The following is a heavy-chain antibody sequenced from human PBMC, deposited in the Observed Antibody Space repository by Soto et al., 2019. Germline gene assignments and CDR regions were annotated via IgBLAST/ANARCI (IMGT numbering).Heavy chain of an antibody. CDR2: FFYIGGT. D-gene: IGHD3-9*01. Sequence: SETLSLTCNVSGGSIDRSNYYWDWLRQPPGKGLEWIGYFFYIGGTNYNPSLKSRVTISVDTSKNQFSLKLSSVTAADTAVYYCARAGLDWRYKGDFDYWGQGTLVTVSS. CDR3: ARAGLDWRYKGDFDY. V-gene: IGHV4-61*05. J-gene: IGHJ4*02. CDR1: GGSIDRSNYY.